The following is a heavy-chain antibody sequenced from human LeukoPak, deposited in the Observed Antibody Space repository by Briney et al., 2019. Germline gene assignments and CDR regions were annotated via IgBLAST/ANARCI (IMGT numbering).Heavy chain of an antibody. CDR3: ARSAGGVVVITTHDAFDI. V-gene: IGHV3-30-3*01. J-gene: IGHJ3*02. CDR2: ISYDGSNK. D-gene: IGHD3-22*01. Sequence: GGSLRLSCAASGFTFSSYAMHWVRQAPGKGLEWVAVISYDGSNKYYADSVKGRFTISRDNSKNTLYLQMNSLRAEDTAVYYCARSAGGVVVITTHDAFDIWGQGTMVTVSS. CDR1: GFTFSSYA.